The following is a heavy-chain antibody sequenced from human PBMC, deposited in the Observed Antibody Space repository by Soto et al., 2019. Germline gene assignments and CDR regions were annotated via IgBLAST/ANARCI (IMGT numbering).Heavy chain of an antibody. Sequence: QVQLQESGPGLVKPSGTLSLTCTVSGGSMSSSNWWNWVRQPPGKGLEWIGETHHSGRTNYNPSLKSRVTISVDQSKNHCSLRLSSVTAADTAVYYSARSEATVLDYWGQGTLVTVSS. CDR2: THHSGRT. CDR3: ARSEATVLDY. V-gene: IGHV4-4*02. CDR1: GGSMSSSNW. D-gene: IGHD4-17*01. J-gene: IGHJ4*02.